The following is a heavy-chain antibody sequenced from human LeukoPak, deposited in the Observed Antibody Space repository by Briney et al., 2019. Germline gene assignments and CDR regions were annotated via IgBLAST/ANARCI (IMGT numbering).Heavy chain of an antibody. Sequence: GGSLRLSCVASGFDFNTYEMNWVRQAPGKGLEWGSYIGGTSETIYYADSVKGRFTVSGDNSKESLFLQMSSLRDEDTALYYCATWAFYHGLDVWGQGTTVTVSS. CDR3: ATWAFYHGLDV. J-gene: IGHJ6*01. CDR2: IGGTSETI. D-gene: IGHD1-26*01. CDR1: GFDFNTYE. V-gene: IGHV3-48*03.